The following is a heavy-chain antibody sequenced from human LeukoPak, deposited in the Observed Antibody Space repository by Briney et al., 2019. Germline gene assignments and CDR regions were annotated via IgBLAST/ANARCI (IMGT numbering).Heavy chain of an antibody. CDR2: IYYSGST. J-gene: IGHJ3*02. D-gene: IGHD1-26*01. Sequence: SETLSLTCTVSGGSISSYYWSWIRQPPGKGLEWIGYIYYSGSTNYNPSLKSRVTISVDTSKNQLSLKLSSVTAADTAVYYCARDDSGSYPANDAFDIWGQGTMVTVSS. CDR3: ARDDSGSYPANDAFDI. CDR1: GGSISSYY. V-gene: IGHV4-59*01.